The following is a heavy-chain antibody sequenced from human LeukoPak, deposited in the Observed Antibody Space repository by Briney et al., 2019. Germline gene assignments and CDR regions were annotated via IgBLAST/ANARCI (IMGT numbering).Heavy chain of an antibody. D-gene: IGHD5-18*01. CDR3: ARGGGRYSPFDY. Sequence: SKTLSLTCTVSGGSISSYYWSWIRQPAGKGLEWIGRIYTSGSTNYNPSLKSRVTMSVDASKNQFSLKLSSVTAADTAVYYCARGGGRYSPFDYWGQGTLVTVSS. J-gene: IGHJ4*02. CDR1: GGSISSYY. V-gene: IGHV4-4*07. CDR2: IYTSGST.